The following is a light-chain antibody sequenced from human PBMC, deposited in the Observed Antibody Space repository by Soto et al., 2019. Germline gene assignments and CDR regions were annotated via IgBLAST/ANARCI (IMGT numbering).Light chain of an antibody. Sequence: QSVLNQPPSASGTPGQTVTISCSGRSSNVGTSSVHWYKHLPGTAPKPLIYTNDQRPSGVPDRFSGSKSGTSASLAISGLQSEDEADYYCAVWDDSLNGHVFGAGTKVTVL. V-gene: IGLV1-44*01. CDR1: SSNVGTSS. J-gene: IGLJ1*01. CDR3: AVWDDSLNGHV. CDR2: TND.